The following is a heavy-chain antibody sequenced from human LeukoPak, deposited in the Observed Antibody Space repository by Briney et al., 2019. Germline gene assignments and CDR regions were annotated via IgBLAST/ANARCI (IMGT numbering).Heavy chain of an antibody. Sequence: GGSLRLSCAASGITFTNAWMTWVRQAPGKGLEWVGRIKSKTDGGTSDFAAPVKGRFTISRDDSKNTVYLQMNSLRAEDTAVYYCARLEQQLVQVYWGQGTLVTVSS. CDR2: IKSKTDGGTS. D-gene: IGHD6-13*01. J-gene: IGHJ4*02. CDR1: GITFTNAW. V-gene: IGHV3-15*01. CDR3: ARLEQQLVQVY.